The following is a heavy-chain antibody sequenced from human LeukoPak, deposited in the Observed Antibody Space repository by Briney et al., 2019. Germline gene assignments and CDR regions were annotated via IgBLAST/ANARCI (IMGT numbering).Heavy chain of an antibody. D-gene: IGHD7-27*01. CDR2: ISGSGGST. Sequence: GGSLRLSCAASGFTFSSYAMSWVRQAPGKGLEWVSAISGSGGSTYYADSVKGRFTISRDNSKNTLYLQMNSLRAEDTAVYYCVKDLGLYYYYGMDVWGKGTTVTVSS. J-gene: IGHJ6*04. V-gene: IGHV3-23*01. CDR3: VKDLGLYYYYGMDV. CDR1: GFTFSSYA.